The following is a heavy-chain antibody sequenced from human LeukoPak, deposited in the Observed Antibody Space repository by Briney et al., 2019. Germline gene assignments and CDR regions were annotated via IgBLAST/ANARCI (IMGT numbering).Heavy chain of an antibody. J-gene: IGHJ4*02. CDR1: GFTFSSYA. V-gene: IGHV3-23*01. D-gene: IGHD6-13*01. CDR3: AKDPHRPPGIAAAGRVDY. Sequence: GGSLRLSCAASGFTFSSYAMSWVRQAPGKGLEWVSAISGSGGSTYYADSVKGRLTISRDNSKNTLYLQMNSLRAEDTAVYYCAKDPHRPPGIAAAGRVDYWGQGTLVTVSS. CDR2: ISGSGGST.